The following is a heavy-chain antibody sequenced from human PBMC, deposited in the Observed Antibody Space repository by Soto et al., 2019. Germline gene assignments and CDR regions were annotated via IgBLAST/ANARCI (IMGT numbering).Heavy chain of an antibody. CDR2: IFYSGTT. D-gene: IGHD7-27*01. CDR1: GGPISSGGYY. CDR3: ARGPLTPYFDY. Sequence: LSLTCTVSGGPISSGGYYWSWIRQHPGRGLEWIGYIFYSGTTYYNPSLKSRVSISVDVSKNQFSLKLSSVTAADTAVYYCARGPLTPYFDYWGQGALVTVSS. J-gene: IGHJ4*02. V-gene: IGHV4-31*03.